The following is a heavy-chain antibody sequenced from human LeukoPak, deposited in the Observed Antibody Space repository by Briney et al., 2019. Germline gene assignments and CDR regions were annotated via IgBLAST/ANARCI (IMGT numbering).Heavy chain of an antibody. Sequence: SETLSLTCIVSGGSISSTSYYWGWIRQPPGKGLEWIGEINHSGSTNYNPSLKSRVTISVDTSKNQFSLKLSSVTAADTAVYYCARLKPKYDWGQGTLVTVSS. J-gene: IGHJ4*02. D-gene: IGHD2-2*01. CDR2: INHSGST. V-gene: IGHV4-39*07. CDR1: GGSISSTSYY. CDR3: ARLKPKYD.